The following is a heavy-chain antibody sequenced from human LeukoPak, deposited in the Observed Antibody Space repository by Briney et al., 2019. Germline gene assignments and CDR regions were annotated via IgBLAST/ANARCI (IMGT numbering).Heavy chain of an antibody. J-gene: IGHJ4*02. D-gene: IGHD4-17*01. V-gene: IGHV1-24*01. CDR3: ATDPTVTTYLMLD. CDR1: GYTLTELS. CDR2: FDPEDGET. Sequence: ASVKVSCKVSGYTLTELSMHWVRQSPGKGLEWMGGFDPEDGETIYAQKFQGRVTMTEDTSTDTAYMELSSLRSEDTAVYYCATDPTVTTYLMLDWGQGTLVTVSS.